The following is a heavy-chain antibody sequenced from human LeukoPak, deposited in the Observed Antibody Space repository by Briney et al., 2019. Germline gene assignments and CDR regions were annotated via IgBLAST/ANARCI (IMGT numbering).Heavy chain of an antibody. J-gene: IGHJ2*01. Sequence: GGSLRLSCAASGFSFSTYAMHWVRQAPGRGLEWVAVMHYDGSNIYYADSVKGRFTISRDNSKNTLYLQMNSLRAEDTAMYYCVGDGSTSGIYWYFDLWGRGTQVTVSS. CDR1: GFSFSTYA. D-gene: IGHD2-2*01. CDR2: MHYDGSNI. CDR3: VGDGSTSGIYWYFDL. V-gene: IGHV3-33*01.